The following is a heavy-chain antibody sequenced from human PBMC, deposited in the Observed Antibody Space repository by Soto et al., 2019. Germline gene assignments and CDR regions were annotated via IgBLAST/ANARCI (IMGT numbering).Heavy chain of an antibody. V-gene: IGHV3-23*01. CDR2: ISGTGDSS. CDR3: AKDNGNYGSGSFSH. Sequence: VQLLESGGGLVQPGGSLRLSCAASGFTFGSYAMSWVRQAPGKGLEWVSLISGTGDSSEYANSVKGRFTISRDYSKTTAFLQMNSLRAEETAVYFCAKDNGNYGSGSFSHWGQGTLVTVSS. D-gene: IGHD3-10*01. CDR1: GFTFGSYA. J-gene: IGHJ4*02.